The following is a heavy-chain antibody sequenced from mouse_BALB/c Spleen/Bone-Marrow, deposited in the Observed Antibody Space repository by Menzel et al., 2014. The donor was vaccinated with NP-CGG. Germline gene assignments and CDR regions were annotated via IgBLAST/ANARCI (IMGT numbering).Heavy chain of an antibody. CDR2: ISGGGST. J-gene: IGHJ4*01. V-gene: IGHV5-12-1*01. D-gene: IGHD1-1*01. CDR1: GFAFSSYD. CDR3: ARPLYYYGSSPFYAMDY. Sequence: EVMLVESGGGLVKPGGSLKLSCAASGFAFSSYDMSWVRQTPEKRLEWVAYISGGGSTYYPDTVEGRFTISRDSAKNTLYLQMSSLKSEDTAMYYCARPLYYYGSSPFYAMDYWGQGTSVTVSS.